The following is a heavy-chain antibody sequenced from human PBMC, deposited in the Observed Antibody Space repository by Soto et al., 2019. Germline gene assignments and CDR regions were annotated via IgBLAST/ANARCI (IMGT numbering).Heavy chain of an antibody. V-gene: IGHV4-61*02. CDR3: ARDHRGGMDV. J-gene: IGHJ6*02. Sequence: PSETLCLTCTVSGDSVSGVFCHWAWLRRPAGKGLEWIGRIYTSGSTNYNPSLKSRVTISVDTTKNQFSLKLSSVTAADTAVYYCARDHRGGMDVWGQGTTVNVSS. CDR1: GDSVSGVFCH. CDR2: IYTSGST.